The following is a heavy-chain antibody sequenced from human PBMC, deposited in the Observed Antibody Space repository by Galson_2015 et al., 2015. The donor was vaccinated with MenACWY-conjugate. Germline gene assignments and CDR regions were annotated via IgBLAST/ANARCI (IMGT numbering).Heavy chain of an antibody. CDR1: GFSLSTSGMR. Sequence: PALVKPTQTLTLTCTFSGFSLSTSGMRVNWVRQPPGKALEWLARIDWDDDKLYNTSLRTRLTISKDTSKNQVVLTMTNMDPVDTATYYCVRTSYCSGGKRYSPFDFWGQGTLVTVSS. CDR3: VRTSYCSGGKRYSPFDF. V-gene: IGHV2-70*04. J-gene: IGHJ4*02. CDR2: IDWDDDK. D-gene: IGHD2-15*01.